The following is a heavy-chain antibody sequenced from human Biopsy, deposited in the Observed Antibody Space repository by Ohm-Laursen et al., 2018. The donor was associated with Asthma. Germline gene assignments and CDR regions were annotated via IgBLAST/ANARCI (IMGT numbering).Heavy chain of an antibody. Sequence: ASVKASCKASGYTFINYAIHWVRQAPGQRLEWMGRINPNTGGTDYAQQFQGRVTMTRDTSISTAYMELNRLTSDDTAVYYCARLTYGSGSDYFDYWGQGALVTVSS. CDR3: ARLTYGSGSDYFDY. V-gene: IGHV1-2*06. J-gene: IGHJ4*02. D-gene: IGHD3-10*01. CDR2: INPNTGGT. CDR1: GYTFINYA.